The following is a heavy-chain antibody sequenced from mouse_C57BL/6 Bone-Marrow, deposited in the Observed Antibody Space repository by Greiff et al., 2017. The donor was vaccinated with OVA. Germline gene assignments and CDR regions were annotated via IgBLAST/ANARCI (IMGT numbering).Heavy chain of an antibody. J-gene: IGHJ4*01. CDR1: GYTFTSYW. Sequence: VQLQQSGAELVRPGTSVKLSCKASGYTFTSYWMHWVKQRPGQGLEWIGVIDPSDSYTNYNQKFKGKATLTVDTSSSTAYMQLSSLTSEDSAVYYCARRGGNYGAMDYWGQGTSVTVSS. CDR3: ARRGGNYGAMDY. CDR2: IDPSDSYT. V-gene: IGHV1-59*01. D-gene: IGHD2-1*01.